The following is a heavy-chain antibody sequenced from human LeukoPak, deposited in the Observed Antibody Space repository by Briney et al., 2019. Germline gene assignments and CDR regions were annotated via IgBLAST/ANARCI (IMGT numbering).Heavy chain of an antibody. CDR3: ARDLTCCSSTSCYTGHYYYYYGMDV. D-gene: IGHD2-2*02. Sequence: SVKVSCKASGGTFSSYAISWVRQAPGQGLEWMGRIIPIFGIANYAQKFQGRVTITADKSTSTAYMELSSLRSEDTAVYYCARDLTCCSSTSCYTGHYYYYYGMDVWGQGTTVTVSS. J-gene: IGHJ6*02. V-gene: IGHV1-69*04. CDR1: GGTFSSYA. CDR2: IIPIFGIA.